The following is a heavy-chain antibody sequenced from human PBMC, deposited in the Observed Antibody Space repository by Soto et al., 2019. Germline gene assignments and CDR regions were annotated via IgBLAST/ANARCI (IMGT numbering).Heavy chain of an antibody. CDR2: SSTSGRST. CDR3: AKDGNWLDVFLDL. V-gene: IGHV3-23*01. D-gene: IGHD6-19*01. Sequence: PGGSLRLSCVVSGIDLSNYAMTWVRQAPGKGLEWVAISSTSGRSTYNAESVRGRFTISRDNSKNTLYLHMTNLRAEETAVYYCAKDGNWLDVFLDLWGQGTPVTATS. J-gene: IGHJ4*02. CDR1: GIDLSNYA.